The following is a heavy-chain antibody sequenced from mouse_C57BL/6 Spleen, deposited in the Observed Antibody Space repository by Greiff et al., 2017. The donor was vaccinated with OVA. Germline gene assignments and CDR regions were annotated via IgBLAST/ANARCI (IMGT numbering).Heavy chain of an antibody. D-gene: IGHD2-10*01. CDR3: ASAYFYAMDY. J-gene: IGHJ4*01. CDR2: ISSGSSTI. CDR1: GFTFSDYG. V-gene: IGHV5-17*01. Sequence: DVKLQESGGGLVKPGGSLKLSCAASGFTFSDYGMHWVRQAPEKGLEWVAYISSGSSTIYYADKVKGRFTISRDNAKTTLFLQMTSLRSEDTAMYYCASAYFYAMDYWGQGTSVTVSS.